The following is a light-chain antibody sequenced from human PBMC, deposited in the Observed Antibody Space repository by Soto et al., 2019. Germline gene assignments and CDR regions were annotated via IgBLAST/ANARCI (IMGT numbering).Light chain of an antibody. J-gene: IGKJ1*01. CDR1: QGISNY. Sequence: DILMTQSPSSLSASVGDRVTITCRASQGISNYLAWYQQEPGKAPKLLIYGGSTLQSGVPSRFSGRGSGTDFTLTISSLEPEDVGIYYCQKYDSAPRTFGKGTKVEI. CDR2: GGS. CDR3: QKYDSAPRT. V-gene: IGKV1-27*01.